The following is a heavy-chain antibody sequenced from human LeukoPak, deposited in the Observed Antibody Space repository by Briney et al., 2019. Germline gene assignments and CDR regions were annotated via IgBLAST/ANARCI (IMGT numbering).Heavy chain of an antibody. J-gene: IGHJ4*02. CDR1: GYTFATYW. CDR3: ARHQDYGDPPFVDY. D-gene: IGHD4-17*01. Sequence: GESLKISCKASGYTFATYWIGWVRQMPGKGLEGMGIIYPGDSDTRYSPSFQGQVTISADKSISTAYPQWSSLKASDTAMYYCARHQDYGDPPFVDYWGQGTLVTVSS. V-gene: IGHV5-51*01. CDR2: IYPGDSDT.